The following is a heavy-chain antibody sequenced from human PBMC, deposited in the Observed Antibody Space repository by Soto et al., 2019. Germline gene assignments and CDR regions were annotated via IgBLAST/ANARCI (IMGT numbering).Heavy chain of an antibody. CDR1: GFSLGPYG. J-gene: IGHJ4*02. CDR3: ARWNGFGDS. D-gene: IGHD1-1*01. CDR2: FSGGSGAI. Sequence: QLLQSGGGLVQPGGSLRLSCAVSGFSLGPYGVKWVRQTPEKGLEWVTGFSGGSGAIFYADSVRGRFTISRDSSTAYLQMNNLRPEDTAVYFCARWNGFGDSWGQGSLVTVSS. V-gene: IGHV3-23*01.